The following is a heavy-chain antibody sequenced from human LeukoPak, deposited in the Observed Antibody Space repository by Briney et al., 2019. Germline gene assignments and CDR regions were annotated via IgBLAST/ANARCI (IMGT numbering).Heavy chain of an antibody. V-gene: IGHV1-18*04. CDR1: GYTFTSYG. Sequence: ASVKISCKDSGYTFTSYGISWVRQAPGQGREGWRGISAYNGNTNYAEKLQGRVTMTTDTSTSTAYMELRSLRSDDTAVYYCARSGYYGSGSYHNWFDPWGQGTLVTVSS. CDR2: ISAYNGNT. D-gene: IGHD3-10*01. CDR3: ARSGYYGSGSYHNWFDP. J-gene: IGHJ5*02.